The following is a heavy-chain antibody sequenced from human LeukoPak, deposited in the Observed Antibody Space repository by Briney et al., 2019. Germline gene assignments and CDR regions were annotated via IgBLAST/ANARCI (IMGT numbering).Heavy chain of an antibody. J-gene: IGHJ6*03. V-gene: IGHV1-69*13. CDR2: IIPIFGTA. CDR1: GGTFSSYA. Sequence: GASVKVSCKASGGTFSSYAISWVRQAPGQGLEWMGGIIPIFGTANYAQKFQGRVTITADESTSTAYMELSSLRSEDTAVYYCARGLRTTVFLYYMDVWGKGTTVTASS. D-gene: IGHD4-17*01. CDR3: ARGLRTTVFLYYMDV.